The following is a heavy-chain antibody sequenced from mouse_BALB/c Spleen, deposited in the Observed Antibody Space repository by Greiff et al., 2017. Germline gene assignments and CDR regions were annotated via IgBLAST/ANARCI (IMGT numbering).Heavy chain of an antibody. J-gene: IGHJ4*01. V-gene: IGHV5-9-3*01. Sequence: EVHLVESGGGLVKPGGSLKLSCAASGFTFSSYAMSWVRQTPEKRLEWVATISSGGSYTYYPDSVKGRFTISRDNAKNTLYLQMSSLRSEDTAMYYCARRSTTAYAMDYWGQGTSVTVSA. CDR1: GFTFSSYA. CDR2: ISSGGSYT. CDR3: ARRSTTAYAMDY. D-gene: IGHD1-2*01.